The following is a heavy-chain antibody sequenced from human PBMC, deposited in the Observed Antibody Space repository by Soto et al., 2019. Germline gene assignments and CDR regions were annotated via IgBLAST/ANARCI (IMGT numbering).Heavy chain of an antibody. CDR2: ISWNSGSI. CDR1: GFTFDDYA. CDR3: AKSPSRYYYYYMDV. Sequence: EVQLVESGGGLVQPGRSLRLSCAASGFTFDDYAMHWVRQAPGKGLEWVSGISWNSGSIGYADSVKGRFTISRDNAKNSLYVQMNSLRAEDTALYYCAKSPSRYYYYYMDVWGKGTTVTVSS. V-gene: IGHV3-9*01. J-gene: IGHJ6*03.